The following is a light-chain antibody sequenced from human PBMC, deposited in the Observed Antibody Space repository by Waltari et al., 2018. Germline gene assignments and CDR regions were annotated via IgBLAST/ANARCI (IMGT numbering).Light chain of an antibody. CDR3: QKYDNPPRT. J-gene: IGKJ4*02. CDR2: SAS. CDR1: QGLSTY. Sequence: IQMTPSPSSLSASVGDRVTITCRARQGLSTYLAWYQQKPGKAPKLLIYSASTLQSGVPSRFSGSGSGTDVTLTISSLQPEDVATYYCQKYDNPPRTFGGGTKVEIK. V-gene: IGKV1-27*01.